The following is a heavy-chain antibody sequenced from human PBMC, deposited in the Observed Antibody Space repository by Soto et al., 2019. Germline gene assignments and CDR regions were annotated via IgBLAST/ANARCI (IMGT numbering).Heavy chain of an antibody. Sequence: RSLRLSCAASGFIFSDYGIHWVRQAPGKGLEWVALIWYDGSKKYYADSVKGRFTVSRDNINSTLYLEMNSLRVEDSAVYYRAREGAVAGSQDFWGHGTLVTVSS. V-gene: IGHV3-33*01. CDR1: GFIFSDYG. D-gene: IGHD6-19*01. CDR2: IWYDGSKK. J-gene: IGHJ4*01. CDR3: AREGAVAGSQDF.